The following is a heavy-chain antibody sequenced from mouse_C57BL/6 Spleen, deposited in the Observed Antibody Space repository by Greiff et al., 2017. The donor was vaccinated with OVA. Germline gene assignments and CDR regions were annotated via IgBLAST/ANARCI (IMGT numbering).Heavy chain of an antibody. Sequence: EVKLVESGPGLVKPSQSLSLTCSVTGYSITSGYYWNWIRQFPGNKLEWMGYISYDGSNNYNPSLTNRISITRDTSKNQFFLKLKSVTTEDTATYYCARGDYYGSSYDYFDDWGQGTTLTVSS. CDR1: GYSITSGYY. CDR2: ISYDGSN. CDR3: ARGDYYGSSYDYFDD. V-gene: IGHV3-6*01. D-gene: IGHD1-1*01. J-gene: IGHJ2*01.